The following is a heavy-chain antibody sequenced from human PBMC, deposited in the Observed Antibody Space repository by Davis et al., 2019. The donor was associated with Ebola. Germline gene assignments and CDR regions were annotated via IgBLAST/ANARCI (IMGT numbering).Heavy chain of an antibody. V-gene: IGHV4-59*01. CDR1: GGSISGYY. D-gene: IGHD2-8*02. CDR3: AKNLVTGLSFDAFDM. Sequence: SETLSLTCTVSGGSISGYYWSWIRQPPGKGLEWIGYFYHGGTNRYNPSLKSRITISVDTSKNQFSLKLTSVTAADTAVYYCAKNLVTGLSFDAFDMWGQGTVVSVSS. J-gene: IGHJ3*02. CDR2: FYHGGTN.